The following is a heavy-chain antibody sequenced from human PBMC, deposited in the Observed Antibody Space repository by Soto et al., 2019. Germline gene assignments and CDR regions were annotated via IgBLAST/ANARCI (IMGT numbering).Heavy chain of an antibody. V-gene: IGHV4-31*03. Sequence: QVRLQESGPGLVKPSQTLSLTCTVSGGSISSGGYYWSWIRQHPGKGLEWIGYIYYSGSTYYNPSLKSRVTISVDTSKNQFSLKLSSVTAADTAVYYCARDVPLATVVTGRDYGMDVWGQGTTVTVSS. CDR1: GGSISSGGYY. CDR2: IYYSGST. J-gene: IGHJ6*02. D-gene: IGHD2-15*01. CDR3: ARDVPLATVVTGRDYGMDV.